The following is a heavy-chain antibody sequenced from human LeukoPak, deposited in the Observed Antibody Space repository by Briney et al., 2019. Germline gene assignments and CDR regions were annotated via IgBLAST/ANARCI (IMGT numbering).Heavy chain of an antibody. D-gene: IGHD4-23*01. Sequence: SVKVSCKASGGTFSSYAISWVRQAPGQGLEWMGRIIPIFGIANYAQKFQGRVTITADKSTSTAHMELSSLRSEDTAVYYCARDDGGNSEFNYWGQGTLVTVSS. CDR3: ARDDGGNSEFNY. J-gene: IGHJ4*02. CDR1: GGTFSSYA. CDR2: IIPIFGIA. V-gene: IGHV1-69*04.